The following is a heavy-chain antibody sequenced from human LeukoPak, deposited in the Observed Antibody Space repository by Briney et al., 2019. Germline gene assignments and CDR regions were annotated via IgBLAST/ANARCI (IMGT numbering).Heavy chain of an antibody. Sequence: ASVKVSCKASGYTFTSYYMHWVRQAPGQGLEWMGRINPNSGGTNYAQKFQGRVTMTRDTSISTAYMELSRLRSDDTAVYYCARAVAAGTWAFDIWGQGTMVTVSS. V-gene: IGHV1-2*06. J-gene: IGHJ3*02. D-gene: IGHD6-13*01. CDR2: INPNSGGT. CDR1: GYTFTSYY. CDR3: ARAVAAGTWAFDI.